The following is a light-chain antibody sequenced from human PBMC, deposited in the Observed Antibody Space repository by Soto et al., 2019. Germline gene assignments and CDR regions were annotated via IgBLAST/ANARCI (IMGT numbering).Light chain of an antibody. CDR2: DLN. CDR1: SIGDKS. Sequence: SYELTQPPSVSAAPGQTATITGTEDSIGDKSVHWYQQKPGQAPVLVVYDLNDRPSGIPERFSGSNSGKTATLTISGVEAGDEADYYCQVWDSSRNHYVFGTGTKLTVL. CDR3: QVWDSSRNHYV. V-gene: IGLV3-21*02. J-gene: IGLJ1*01.